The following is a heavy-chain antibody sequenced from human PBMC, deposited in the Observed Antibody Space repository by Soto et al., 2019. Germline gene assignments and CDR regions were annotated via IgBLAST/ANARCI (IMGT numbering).Heavy chain of an antibody. D-gene: IGHD3-3*01. CDR2: FESGGSI. J-gene: IGHJ4*02. CDR1: GFSVRTTY. V-gene: IGHV3-53*02. Sequence: EVQLVETGGGLIQPGGSLRLSCAASGFSVRTTYMSWVRQSPGKGLEWVSVFESGGSIYYADSVKGRFIISRDDAKNTVYLQMNYLRAEDTAVYYCARAAVTPDFFYYWGQGSLVTVSS. CDR3: ARAAVTPDFFYY.